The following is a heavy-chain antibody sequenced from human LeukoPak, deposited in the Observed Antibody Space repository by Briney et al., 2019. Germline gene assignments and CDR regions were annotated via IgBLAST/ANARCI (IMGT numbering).Heavy chain of an antibody. D-gene: IGHD3-22*01. Sequence: PGGSLRLSCAASGFTFSSYGMSWVRQAPGKGLEWVSVIYSGGSTYYADSVKGRFTISRDNSKNTLYLQMNSLRAEDTAVYYCARGETYYYDSSGYYLDYWGQGTLVTVSS. J-gene: IGHJ4*02. CDR1: GFTFSSYG. CDR3: ARGETYYYDSSGYYLDY. V-gene: IGHV3-53*01. CDR2: IYSGGST.